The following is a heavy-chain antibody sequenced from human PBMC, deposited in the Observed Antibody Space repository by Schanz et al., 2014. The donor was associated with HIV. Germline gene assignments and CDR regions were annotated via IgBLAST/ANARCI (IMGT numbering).Heavy chain of an antibody. CDR3: ARWRSGAPSN. CDR1: GFTFGDYP. CDR2: SKNKANGYIT. D-gene: IGHD3-10*01. J-gene: IGHJ4*02. Sequence: VQLVESGGGVVQPGGSLRLSCAASGFTFGDYPMSWFRQAPGKGLEWVGRSKNKANGYITEYTASVKGRFTISRDDSRNSLYLQMNSLKTEDTAVYFCARWRSGAPSNWGQGTLVTVSS. V-gene: IGHV3-72*01.